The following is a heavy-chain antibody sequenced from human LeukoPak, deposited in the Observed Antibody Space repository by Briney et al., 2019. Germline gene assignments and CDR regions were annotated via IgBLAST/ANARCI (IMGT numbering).Heavy chain of an antibody. CDR2: ISSGSSYI. Sequence: KTGGSLRLSCAASGFTFSSYAMNWVRQAPGKGLEWVSSISSGSSYIYYADSVKGRFAISRDNAKNSLYLQMNSLRAEDTAVYYCARDRAPTIITIFGVVTPRYGMDVWGQGTTVTVSS. J-gene: IGHJ6*02. D-gene: IGHD3-3*01. V-gene: IGHV3-21*01. CDR3: ARDRAPTIITIFGVVTPRYGMDV. CDR1: GFTFSSYA.